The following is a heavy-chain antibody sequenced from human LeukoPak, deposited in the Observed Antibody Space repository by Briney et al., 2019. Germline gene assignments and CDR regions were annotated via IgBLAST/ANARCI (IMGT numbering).Heavy chain of an antibody. J-gene: IGHJ4*02. Sequence: PGGSLRLPCAASGFPFKSYWVIRVRQAPGKGVEWVANKNQDGGEKCYVDSVKGRFTISRDNAKNSLYLQMNSLRAEDTAMYYCARDIVVVPATFDYWGQGTLVTVSS. V-gene: IGHV3-7*01. CDR2: KNQDGGEK. CDR1: GFPFKSYW. D-gene: IGHD2-2*01. CDR3: ARDIVVVPATFDY.